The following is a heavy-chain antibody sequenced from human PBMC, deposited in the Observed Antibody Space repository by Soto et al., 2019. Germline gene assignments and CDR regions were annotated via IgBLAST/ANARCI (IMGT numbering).Heavy chain of an antibody. D-gene: IGHD1-20*01. CDR1: RGTFSSYA. Sequence: QVQLVQSGAEVKKPGSSVKVSCKASRGTFSSYAISWVRQAPGQGLEWMGGIIPIFGTANYAQKFQGRVTITADESTSTAYMELSSLRSEDTAVYYCARVVTGTTGDYYYGMDVWGQGTTVTVSS. V-gene: IGHV1-69*12. CDR3: ARVVTGTTGDYYYGMDV. J-gene: IGHJ6*02. CDR2: IIPIFGTA.